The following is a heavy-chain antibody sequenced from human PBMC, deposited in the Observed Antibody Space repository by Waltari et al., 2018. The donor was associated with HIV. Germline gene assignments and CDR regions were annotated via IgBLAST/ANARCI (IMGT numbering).Heavy chain of an antibody. J-gene: IGHJ5*02. CDR1: GGSLSDSH. Sequence: QVQLQQWGAGLLKASESLSLTCAVYGGSLSDSHWNWLRQSPGKGLEGIADINHSGRTYYNPSRKSRVTISVDTAKNQFSLTLRAVTGADSGVYFCAGEARKRIRQGGINWFDPWGQGTSVTVLS. CDR2: INHSGRT. D-gene: IGHD2-21*01. CDR3: AGEARKRIRQGGINWFDP. V-gene: IGHV4-34*02.